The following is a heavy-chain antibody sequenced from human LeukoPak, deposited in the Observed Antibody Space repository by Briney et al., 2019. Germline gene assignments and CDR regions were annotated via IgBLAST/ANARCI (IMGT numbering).Heavy chain of an antibody. Sequence: PGGSLRLSCAASGFTFSSYGMHWVRQAPGKGLEWVSATTGSGGSTYYADSVKGRFTISRDNSKNTLYLQMNSLRAEDSAVYYCASGYDLYYFDYWGQGTLVTVSS. CDR1: GFTFSSYG. CDR3: ASGYDLYYFDY. D-gene: IGHD5-12*01. CDR2: TTGSGGST. J-gene: IGHJ4*02. V-gene: IGHV3-23*01.